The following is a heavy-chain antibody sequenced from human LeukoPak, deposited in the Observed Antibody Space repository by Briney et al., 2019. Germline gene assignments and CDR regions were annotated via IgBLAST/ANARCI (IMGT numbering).Heavy chain of an antibody. CDR3: ARGGGGSPYYYYMDV. CDR1: GYTFTSYD. J-gene: IGHJ6*03. V-gene: IGHV1-8*03. Sequence: ASVKVSCKASGYTFTSYDINWVRQATGQGLEWMGWMNPNSGSTGYAQKFQGRVTITRNTSISTAYMELSSLRSEDTAVYYCARGGGGSPYYYYMDVWGKGTTVTVSS. CDR2: MNPNSGST. D-gene: IGHD1-26*01.